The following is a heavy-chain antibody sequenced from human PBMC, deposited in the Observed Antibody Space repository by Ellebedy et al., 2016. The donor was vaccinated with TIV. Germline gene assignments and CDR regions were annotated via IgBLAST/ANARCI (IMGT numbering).Heavy chain of an antibody. CDR3: ARPDYRYDS. CDR2: ISNSGTYI. J-gene: IGHJ4*02. D-gene: IGHD4-11*01. Sequence: GESLKISXAASGFTFSSYSMNWVRQAPGKGLEWVSSISNSGTYIYYADSVKGRFTISRDNAKNSLYLQMNSLRAEDTAVYYCARPDYRYDSWGQGTQVTVSS. CDR1: GFTFSSYS. V-gene: IGHV3-21*01.